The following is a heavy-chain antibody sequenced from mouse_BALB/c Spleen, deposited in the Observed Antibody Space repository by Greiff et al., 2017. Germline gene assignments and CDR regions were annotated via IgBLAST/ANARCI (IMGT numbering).Heavy chain of an antibody. CDR2: INSNGGST. CDR1: GFTFSSYG. CDR3: ARDASNPYYFDY. J-gene: IGHJ2*01. D-gene: IGHD6-1*01. Sequence: DVMLVESGGGLVQPGGSLKLSCAASGFTFSSYGMSWVRQTPDKRLELVATINSNGGSTYYPDSVKGRFTISRDNAKNTLYLQMSSLKSEDTAMYYCARDASNPYYFDYWGQGTTLTVSS. V-gene: IGHV5-6-3*01.